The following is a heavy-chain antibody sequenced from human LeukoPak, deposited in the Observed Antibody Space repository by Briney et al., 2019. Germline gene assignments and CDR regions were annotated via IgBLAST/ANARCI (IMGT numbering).Heavy chain of an antibody. CDR2: INSDGSST. J-gene: IGHJ4*02. D-gene: IGHD2-15*01. V-gene: IGHV3-74*01. Sequence: PGGSLRLSCAASGFTFSSYWMHWVRQAPGKGLVWVSRINSDGSSTSYADSVKGRFTISRDNAKNSLYLQMNSLRAEDTAVYYCARDLAPDIVVVVAATGLEWGQGTLVTVSS. CDR1: GFTFSSYW. CDR3: ARDLAPDIVVVVAATGLE.